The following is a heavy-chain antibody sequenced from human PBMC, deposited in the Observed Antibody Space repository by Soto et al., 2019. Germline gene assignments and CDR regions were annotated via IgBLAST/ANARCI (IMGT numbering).Heavy chain of an antibody. V-gene: IGHV4-31*03. D-gene: IGHD1-26*01. CDR1: NASITSSGYY. CDR2: IYHSGST. J-gene: IGHJ4*02. CDR3: ARMSGTYYVPDY. Sequence: QVQLQESGPRLVEASQTLSLTCTVSNASITSSGYYWSWVRQPPGKRLEWIGYIYHSGSTFYSPSLQSRLTMSVDTCKNQFSLTLRSVTAADTAVYHCARMSGTYYVPDYWGQGTLVTVSS.